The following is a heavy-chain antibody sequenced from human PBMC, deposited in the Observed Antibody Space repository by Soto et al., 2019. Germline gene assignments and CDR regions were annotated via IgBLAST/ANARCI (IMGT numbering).Heavy chain of an antibody. CDR2: IWYDGTQK. CDR1: GFTFNTYS. CDR3: ARAGGTTVTGLWHFDS. J-gene: IGHJ4*02. Sequence: QVQLEESGGGVVQPGRSLRLSCEASGFTFNTYSMHWVRQPPGKGLEWLAAIWYDGTQKYYADSVKGRFIISRDNSKKTLYLEMNSLRAEDTAVYYCARAGGTTVTGLWHFDSWAREQWSPSPQ. V-gene: IGHV3-33*01. D-gene: IGHD4-17*01.